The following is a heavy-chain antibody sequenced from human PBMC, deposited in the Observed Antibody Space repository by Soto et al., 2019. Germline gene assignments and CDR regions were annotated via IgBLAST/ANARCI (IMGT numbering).Heavy chain of an antibody. CDR3: ARRLAVAGTFDF. CDR2: LNGDGSST. CDR1: GFSFNDYW. V-gene: IGHV3-74*01. D-gene: IGHD6-19*01. J-gene: IGHJ4*02. Sequence: EVQLVESGGGLVQPGGSLRLSCAASGFSFNDYWMHWVRQAPGKGLVWVSRLNGDGSSTNYADSVKGRFTITRDNAKNTLYLQMNSLRAEDTAVYYCARRLAVAGTFDFWGQGTLVTVSS.